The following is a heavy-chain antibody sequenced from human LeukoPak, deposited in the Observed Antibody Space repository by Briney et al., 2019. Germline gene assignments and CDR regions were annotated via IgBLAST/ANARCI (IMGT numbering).Heavy chain of an antibody. CDR3: ARASLSEIIAAEAFFDS. J-gene: IGHJ4*02. CDR1: GFAFSRYS. V-gene: IGHV3-21*01. Sequence: PGGSLRLSCAASGFAFSRYSMNWVRQAPGKGLEWVSSISGSSTYIYSANSLKGRFSISRDNAKNSLYLQMNSLRAEDTAVYFCARASLSEIIAAEAFFDSWGQGTLVTVSS. D-gene: IGHD6-13*01. CDR2: ISGSSTYI.